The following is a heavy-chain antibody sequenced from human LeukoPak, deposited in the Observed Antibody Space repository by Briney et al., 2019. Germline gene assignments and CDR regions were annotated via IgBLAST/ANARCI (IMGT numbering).Heavy chain of an antibody. Sequence: PSETLSLTCTVSGGSLSSSSYYWGWLRQPPGKGLEWIGSIYYSGSTYYNPSLKSRVTISVDTSKNQCSLKLSSVTAADTAVYYCARPGYDYVWGSYRLSYYFDYWGQGTLVTVSS. CDR1: GGSLSSSSYY. D-gene: IGHD3-16*02. V-gene: IGHV4-39*01. CDR2: IYYSGST. J-gene: IGHJ4*02. CDR3: ARPGYDYVWGSYRLSYYFDY.